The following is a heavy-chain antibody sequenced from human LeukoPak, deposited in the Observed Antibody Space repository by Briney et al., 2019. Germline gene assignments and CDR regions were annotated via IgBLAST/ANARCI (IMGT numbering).Heavy chain of an antibody. J-gene: IGHJ4*02. CDR2: IWYDGNNR. Sequence: GGSLRLSCAASGFTFSSYGMHWVRQAPGKGLDWVAVIWYDGNNRNYADSVKGRFTISRDNSKNTLYLQMSSLRAEDTAVYYCARPPTAMVTVGIDYWGQGTLVTVSS. CDR3: ARPPTAMVTVGIDY. CDR1: GFTFSSYG. D-gene: IGHD5-18*01. V-gene: IGHV3-33*01.